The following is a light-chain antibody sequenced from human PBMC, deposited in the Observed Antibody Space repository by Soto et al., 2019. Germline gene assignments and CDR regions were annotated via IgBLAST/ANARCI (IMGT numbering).Light chain of an antibody. Sequence: QSALTQPPSASGSPGQSVTISCAGSSSDVGAYDSVSWYQQHPGKAPKLIISEVDKRPSGVPDRFSGSKSGNTASLTVSGLQTEDDADYYCCSYAGSSTFDVFGTGTKLTVL. CDR3: CSYAGSSTFDV. CDR1: SSDVGAYDS. CDR2: EVD. J-gene: IGLJ1*01. V-gene: IGLV2-8*01.